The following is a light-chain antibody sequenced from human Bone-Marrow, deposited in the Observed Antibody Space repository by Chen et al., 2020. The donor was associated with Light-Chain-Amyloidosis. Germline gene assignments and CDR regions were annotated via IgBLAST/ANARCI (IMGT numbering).Light chain of an antibody. J-gene: IGKJ4*01. CDR3: QQYGTSPLT. CDR2: GSS. V-gene: IGKV3-20*01. CDR1: QTISSNY. Sequence: EIVLPQSPGTLSLSPGEGANLSCRASQTISSNYLTWYQQKFGQAPRRLIYGSSSRATGIPDRFTGSGSGTDFTLTINRLEPEDFARYYCQQYGTSPLTFGGGTKVEFK.